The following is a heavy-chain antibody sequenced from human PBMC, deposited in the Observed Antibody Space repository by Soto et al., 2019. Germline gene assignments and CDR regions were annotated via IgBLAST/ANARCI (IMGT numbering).Heavy chain of an antibody. CDR3: AKDLKAAVVKWDFDY. CDR2: ISGSGGST. J-gene: IGHJ4*02. D-gene: IGHD6-13*01. V-gene: IGHV3-23*01. CDR1: GFTFSSYA. Sequence: EVQLLESGGCLVQPGGTLRLSCAGSGFTFSSYAMSWVRQAPGKGLEWVSDISGSGGSTYYADSVKGRFTISRDNSKNTVDLQINSLRAEDTAVYYCAKDLKAAVVKWDFDYWGQGALVNVFS.